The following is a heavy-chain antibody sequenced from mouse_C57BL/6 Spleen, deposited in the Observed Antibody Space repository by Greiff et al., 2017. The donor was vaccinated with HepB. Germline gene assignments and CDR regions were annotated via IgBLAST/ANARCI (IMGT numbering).Heavy chain of an antibody. CDR2: IDPSDSET. V-gene: IGHV1-52*01. CDR1: GYTFTSYW. CDR3: ARPLNSHWYVDV. Sequence: QVQLQQPGAELVRPGSSVKLSCKASGYTFTSYWMHWVKQRPIQGLEWIGNIDPSDSETHYNQKFKDKATLTVDKSSSPAYMQLSSLTSEDSAVYYCARPLNSHWYVDVWGTGTTVTVSS. J-gene: IGHJ1*03.